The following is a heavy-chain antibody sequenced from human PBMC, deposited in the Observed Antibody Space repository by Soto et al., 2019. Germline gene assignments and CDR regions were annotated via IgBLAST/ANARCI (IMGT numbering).Heavy chain of an antibody. J-gene: IGHJ4*02. D-gene: IGHD1-26*01. CDR3: ARDAESGSYSGY. Sequence: GPSVKVSCKASGYTLSSYGINWVRQAPGQGLEWMGWISAYNGNTNYAQKLQGRVTMTTDTSTSTVYMELRSLRSDDTAVYYCARDAESGSYSGYWGQGTLVTVSS. CDR2: ISAYNGNT. V-gene: IGHV1-18*01. CDR1: GYTLSSYG.